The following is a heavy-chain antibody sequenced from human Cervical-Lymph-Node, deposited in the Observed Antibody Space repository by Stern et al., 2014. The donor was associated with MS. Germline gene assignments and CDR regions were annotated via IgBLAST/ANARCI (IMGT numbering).Heavy chain of an antibody. CDR2: ITSKTDGGTT. J-gene: IGHJ4*02. D-gene: IGHD6-19*01. CDR1: GFTFSNAW. V-gene: IGHV3-15*01. Sequence: EVQLVESGGGLVKPGGSLRLSCAASGFTFSNAWMSWVRQAPGKGLEWVGRITSKTDGGTTDYAAPVKGRFTISRDDSKNTLYLQMNSLKTEDTAVYYCTTGVWEQWLVPNDYWGQGTLVTVSS. CDR3: TTGVWEQWLVPNDY.